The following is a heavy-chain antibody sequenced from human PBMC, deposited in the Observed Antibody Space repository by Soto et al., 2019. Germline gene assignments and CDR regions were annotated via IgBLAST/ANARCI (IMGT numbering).Heavy chain of an antibody. Sequence: GGSLRLSCAASGFTFSSYSMNWVRQAPGKGLEWVSSISSSSSYIYYADSVKGRFTISRDNAKNSLYLQMNSLRAEDTAVYYCASGGHYGDYSFDYWGQGTLVTVSS. J-gene: IGHJ4*02. CDR3: ASGGHYGDYSFDY. CDR1: GFTFSSYS. CDR2: ISSSSSYI. V-gene: IGHV3-21*01. D-gene: IGHD4-17*01.